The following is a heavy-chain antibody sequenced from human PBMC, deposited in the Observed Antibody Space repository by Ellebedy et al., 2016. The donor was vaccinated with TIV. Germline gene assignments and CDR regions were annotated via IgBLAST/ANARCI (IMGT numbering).Heavy chain of an antibody. Sequence: GESLKISCAVSGITFADAWMHWVRQVPGKGLVWVSRINNDGSSRSYGDSVQGRFIISRDNAKNTLYLQMNSLRAEDTAVYYCARGVTYYYMDVWGKGTTVTVS. CDR1: GITFADAW. CDR3: ARGVTYYYMDV. J-gene: IGHJ6*03. D-gene: IGHD3-16*02. CDR2: INNDGSSR. V-gene: IGHV3-74*01.